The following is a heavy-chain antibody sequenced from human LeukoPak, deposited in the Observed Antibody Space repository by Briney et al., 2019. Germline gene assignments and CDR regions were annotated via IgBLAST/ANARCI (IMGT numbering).Heavy chain of an antibody. CDR3: AKLWFDNWIDP. Sequence: SEALPITCDVSGVSISNGYYWGWMRQPPGKGLEWIGSLFHNGPSDYNPSLKTRVIITMDSSKNQFFLKLTSVTAADAGVYFCAKLWFDNWIDPWGQGALVTVS. V-gene: IGHV4-38-2*01. D-gene: IGHD2-21*01. J-gene: IGHJ5*02. CDR2: LFHNGPS. CDR1: GVSISNGYY.